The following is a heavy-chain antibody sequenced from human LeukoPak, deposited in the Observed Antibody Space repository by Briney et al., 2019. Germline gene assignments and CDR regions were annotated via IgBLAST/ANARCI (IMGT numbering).Heavy chain of an antibody. D-gene: IGHD2-15*01. J-gene: IGHJ4*02. CDR2: INSDGSST. V-gene: IGHV3-74*01. Sequence: GGSLRLSCAASGFTFSSYWMHWVRQAPGKGLVWVSRINSDGSSTSYADSVKGRFTIPRDNAKNTLYLQMNSLRAEDTAVYYCRLGYCSGGSCSTLGSDYWGQGTLVTVSS. CDR1: GFTFSSYW. CDR3: RLGYCSGGSCSTLGSDY.